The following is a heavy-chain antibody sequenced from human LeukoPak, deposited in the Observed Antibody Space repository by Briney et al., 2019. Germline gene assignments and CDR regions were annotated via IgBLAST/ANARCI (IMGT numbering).Heavy chain of an antibody. J-gene: IGHJ4*02. V-gene: IGHV3-21*01. Sequence: WGSLRLSCAASGFTFSSYSMNWVRQAPGKGLEWVSSISSSSSYIYYADSVKGRFTISRDNAENSLYLQMNSLRAEDTAVYYCARDSSVIAAQLGFDYWGQGTLVTVSS. D-gene: IGHD6-13*01. CDR2: ISSSSSYI. CDR3: ARDSSVIAAQLGFDY. CDR1: GFTFSSYS.